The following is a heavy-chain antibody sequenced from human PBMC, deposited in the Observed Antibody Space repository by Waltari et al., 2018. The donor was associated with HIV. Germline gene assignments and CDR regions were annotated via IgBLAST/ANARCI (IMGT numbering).Heavy chain of an antibody. CDR1: GFTFSSYG. CDR2: IWYDGSNK. J-gene: IGHJ4*02. Sequence: QVQLVESGGGVVQPGRSLRLSCAASGFTFSSYGMHWVRQAPGKGLEWVAVIWYDGSNKYYADSVKGRFTISRDNSKNTLYLQMNSLRAEDTAVYYCARDRYYYGSGSYLAHYYFDYWGQGTLVTVSS. D-gene: IGHD3-10*01. V-gene: IGHV3-33*01. CDR3: ARDRYYYGSGSYLAHYYFDY.